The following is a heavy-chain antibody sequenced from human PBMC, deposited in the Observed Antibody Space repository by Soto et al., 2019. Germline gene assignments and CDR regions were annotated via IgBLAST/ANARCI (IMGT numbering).Heavy chain of an antibody. CDR2: IYYSGST. D-gene: IGHD3-22*01. J-gene: IGHJ4*02. CDR3: ATHAPYDSSRYYFFRY. CDR1: GGSISSYY. Sequence: ASETLSLTCTVSGGSISSYYWSWIRQPPGKGLEWIGYIYYSGSTNYNPSLKSRVTISVDTSKNQFSLKLSSVTAADTAVYYCATHAPYDSSRYYFFRYWGQGTLVTVSS. V-gene: IGHV4-59*01.